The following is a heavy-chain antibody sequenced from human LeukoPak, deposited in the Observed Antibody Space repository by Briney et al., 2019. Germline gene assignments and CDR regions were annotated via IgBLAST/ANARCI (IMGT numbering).Heavy chain of an antibody. CDR2: ISSSGSTI. J-gene: IGHJ6*02. CDR1: GFTFSDYY. Sequence: GGSLRLSCAASGFTFSDYYMSWIRQAPGKGLEWVSYISSSGSTIYYADSVKGRFTIPRDNAKNSLYLQMNSLRAEDTAVYYCARDVGGYSFSPYYYGMDVWGQGTTVTVSS. CDR3: ARDVGGYSFSPYYYGMDV. D-gene: IGHD5-12*01. V-gene: IGHV3-11*01.